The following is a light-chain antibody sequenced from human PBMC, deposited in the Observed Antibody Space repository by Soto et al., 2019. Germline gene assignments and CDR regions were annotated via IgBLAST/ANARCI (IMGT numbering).Light chain of an antibody. CDR2: DVT. V-gene: IGLV2-11*01. CDR1: SSDVANYNY. CDR3: CSYAGSYTYV. Sequence: QSALTQPRSVSGSPGQSVTISCTGTSSDVANYNYVSWYQQHPGKAPKLMIYDVTRRPSGVPDRFSGSKSGNTASLTISGLQAEDEADYYCCSYAGSYTYVFGIGTRSPS. J-gene: IGLJ1*01.